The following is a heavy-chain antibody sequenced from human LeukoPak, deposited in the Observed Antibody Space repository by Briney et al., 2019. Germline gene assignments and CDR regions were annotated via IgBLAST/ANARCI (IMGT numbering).Heavy chain of an antibody. D-gene: IGHD3-10*01. CDR3: ARDTAQRGITWFDY. CDR2: INAGNGNT. CDR1: GYTFTSYA. Sequence: GASVKVSCKASGYTFTSYAMHWVRQAPGQRLEWMGWINAGNGNTEYSQKFQGRVTITRDTSASTAYMELSSLRSEDTAVYYCARDTAQRGITWFDYWGQGTLVTVSS. J-gene: IGHJ4*02. V-gene: IGHV1-3*01.